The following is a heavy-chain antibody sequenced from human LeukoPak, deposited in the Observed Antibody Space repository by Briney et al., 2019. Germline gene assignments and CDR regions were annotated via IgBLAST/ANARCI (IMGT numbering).Heavy chain of an antibody. Sequence: GGSLRLSCAASGFTFSSHGMHWVRQAPGKGLEWVAVIWYDGSKKYHADSVKGRFTISRDNSKNTLYLQMNSLRAEDTAVYYCARLITMVRGVLTYYFDYWGQGTLVTVSS. D-gene: IGHD3-10*01. J-gene: IGHJ4*02. V-gene: IGHV3-33*01. CDR3: ARLITMVRGVLTYYFDY. CDR2: IWYDGSKK. CDR1: GFTFSSHG.